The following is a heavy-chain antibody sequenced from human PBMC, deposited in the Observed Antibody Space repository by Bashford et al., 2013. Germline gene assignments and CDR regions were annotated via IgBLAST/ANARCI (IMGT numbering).Heavy chain of an antibody. D-gene: IGHD6-13*01. Sequence: SSETLSLTCAVYGGSFSGYYWSWIRQPPGKGLEWIGEINHSGSTNYNPSLKSRVTISVDTSKNQFSLKLSSVTAADTAVYYCARGRGLRIAAAGRRYYYYMDVWGQKGPRSPSP. CDR3: ARGRGLRIAAAGRRYYYYMDV. CDR2: INHSGST. J-gene: IGHJ6*03. CDR1: GGSFSGYY. V-gene: IGHV4-34*01.